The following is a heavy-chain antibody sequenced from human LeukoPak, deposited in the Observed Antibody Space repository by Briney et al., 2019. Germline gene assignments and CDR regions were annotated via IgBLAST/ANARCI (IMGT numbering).Heavy chain of an antibody. CDR3: ARGPPLFDP. V-gene: IGHV3-48*01. CDR2: ISISSSTI. J-gene: IGHJ5*02. Sequence: GGSLRLSCAASGFTFSSYDMNWIRQAPGKGLEWVSYISISSSTIYYADSVKGRFTISRDNAKNSLYLQVNSLRAEDTAIYYCARGPPLFDPWGQGTLVTASS. CDR1: GFTFSSYD.